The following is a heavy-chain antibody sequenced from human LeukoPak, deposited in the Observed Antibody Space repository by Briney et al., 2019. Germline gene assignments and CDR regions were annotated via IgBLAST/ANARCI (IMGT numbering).Heavy chain of an antibody. Sequence: SVKVSCKASGGTFSSCAISWVRQAPGQGIEWMGRIIPIFGTANYAQKFQGRVTITTDESTSTAYMELSSLRSEDTAVYYCARTDTAMEIDYWGQGTLVTVSS. CDR2: IIPIFGTA. D-gene: IGHD5-18*01. CDR3: ARTDTAMEIDY. CDR1: GGTFSSCA. J-gene: IGHJ4*02. V-gene: IGHV1-69*05.